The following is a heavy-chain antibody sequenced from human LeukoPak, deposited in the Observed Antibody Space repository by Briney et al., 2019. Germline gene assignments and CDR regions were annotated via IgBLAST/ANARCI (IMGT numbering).Heavy chain of an antibody. CDR1: GGSISSYY. J-gene: IGHJ4*02. V-gene: IGHV4-59*01. Sequence: SETLSLTCTVSGGSISSYYWSWIRQPPGKGLEWIGYIYYSGSTNYNPSLKSRVTISVDTSKNQFSLRLSSVTAADTAVYYCARGVAAAGIDYWGQGTLVTVSS. CDR3: ARGVAAAGIDY. CDR2: IYYSGST. D-gene: IGHD6-13*01.